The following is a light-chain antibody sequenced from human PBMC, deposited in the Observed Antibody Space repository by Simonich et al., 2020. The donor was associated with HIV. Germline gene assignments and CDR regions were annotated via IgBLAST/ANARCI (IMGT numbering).Light chain of an antibody. V-gene: IGKV3-15*01. Sequence: EIVMTQSPATLSVSPGERATLSCMASQSVSSDLAWYQHKPGQAPRLLIYGASTRATGIPARFSGSGSGTEFTLTISSMQSEDFAVYYCQQYNNWPPYTFAQGTKLEIK. CDR1: QSVSSD. CDR2: GAS. CDR3: QQYNNWPPYT. J-gene: IGKJ2*01.